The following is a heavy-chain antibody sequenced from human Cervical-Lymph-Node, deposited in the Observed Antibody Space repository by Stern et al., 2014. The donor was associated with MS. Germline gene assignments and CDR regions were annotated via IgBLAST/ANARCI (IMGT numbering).Heavy chain of an antibody. D-gene: IGHD6-6*01. CDR2: IYPGDSDT. CDR3: ARRLYSSSPWWFDP. J-gene: IGHJ5*02. V-gene: IGHV5-51*01. CDR1: GYSFTSYW. Sequence: EVQLLDSGAEVKKPGESLKISCKGSGYSFTSYWIGWGRQMPGKGMEWMGIIYPGDSDTRYSPSFQGQVTISADKSISTAYLQWSSLKASDTAMYYCARRLYSSSPWWFDPWGQGTLVTVSS.